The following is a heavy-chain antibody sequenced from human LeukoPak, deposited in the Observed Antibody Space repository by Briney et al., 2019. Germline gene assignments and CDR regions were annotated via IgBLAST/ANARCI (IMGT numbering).Heavy chain of an antibody. CDR3: AKFGLRFLEWLSLGDDAFDI. CDR1: GFTFSSYA. Sequence: PGGSLRLSCAASGFTFSSYAMSWVRQAPGKGLEWVSAISGSGGSTYYADSVKGRFTISRDNSKNTLYLQMNSLRAEDTDVYYCAKFGLRFLEWLSLGDDAFDIWGQGTMVTVSS. D-gene: IGHD3-3*01. CDR2: ISGSGGST. J-gene: IGHJ3*02. V-gene: IGHV3-23*01.